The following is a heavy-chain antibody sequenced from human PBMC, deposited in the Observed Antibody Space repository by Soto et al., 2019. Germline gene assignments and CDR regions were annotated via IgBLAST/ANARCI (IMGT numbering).Heavy chain of an antibody. CDR1: GFTFISYA. V-gene: IGHV3-30-3*01. D-gene: IGHD1-1*01. J-gene: IGHJ4*02. CDR3: AGTDWDYFDY. Sequence: GGSLRLSCAASGFTFISYAMHWVRQAPGKGLEWVAVISYDGSNKYYADSVKGRFTISRDSSKNTLYLQMNSLRAEDTAVYYCAGTDWDYFDYWGQGTLVTVSS. CDR2: ISYDGSNK.